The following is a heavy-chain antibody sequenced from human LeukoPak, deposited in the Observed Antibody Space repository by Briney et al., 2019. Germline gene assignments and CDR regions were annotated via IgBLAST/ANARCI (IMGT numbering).Heavy chain of an antibody. D-gene: IGHD6-6*01. CDR2: INPNSGGT. V-gene: IGHV1-2*02. J-gene: IGHJ4*02. CDR3: ARGLAARPFPFDY. Sequence: ASVKVSCKSSGYTFTGYYMHWVRQAPGQGLEWMGWINPNSGGTNYAQKFQGRVTMTRDTSISTAYMELSRLRSDDTAVYYCARGLAARPFPFDYWGQGTLVTVSS. CDR1: GYTFTGYY.